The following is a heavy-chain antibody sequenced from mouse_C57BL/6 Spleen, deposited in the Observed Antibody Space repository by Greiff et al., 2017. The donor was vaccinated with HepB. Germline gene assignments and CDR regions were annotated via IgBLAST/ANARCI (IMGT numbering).Heavy chain of an antibody. Sequence: EVKLVESGGGLVKPGGSLKLSCAASGFTFSSYAMSWVRQTPEKRLEWVATISDGGSYTYYPDNVKGRFTISRDNAKNNLYLQMSHLKSEDTAMYYCARDRYGNYDFDYWGQGTTLTVSS. CDR3: ARDRYGNYDFDY. D-gene: IGHD2-10*02. CDR1: GFTFSSYA. J-gene: IGHJ2*01. V-gene: IGHV5-4*01. CDR2: ISDGGSYT.